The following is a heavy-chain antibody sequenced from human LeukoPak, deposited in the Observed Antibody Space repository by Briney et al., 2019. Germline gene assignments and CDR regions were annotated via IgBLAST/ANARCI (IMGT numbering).Heavy chain of an antibody. Sequence: PSETLSLTCTVSGGSISSYYWSWIRQPPGKGLEWTGSIYYSGSTYYNPSLKSRVTISVDTSKNQFSLKLSSVTAADTAVYYCARRIAARYNWFDPWGQGTLVTVSS. CDR2: IYYSGST. J-gene: IGHJ5*02. V-gene: IGHV4-39*01. CDR1: GGSISSYY. D-gene: IGHD6-6*01. CDR3: ARRIAARYNWFDP.